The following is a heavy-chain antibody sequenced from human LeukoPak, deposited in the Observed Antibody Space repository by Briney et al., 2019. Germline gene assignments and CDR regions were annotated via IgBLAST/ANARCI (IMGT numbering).Heavy chain of an antibody. J-gene: IGHJ5*02. CDR2: INHSGST. CDR1: GGSFSDYY. D-gene: IGHD6-13*01. Sequence: SETLSLTCAVSGGSFSDYYWSWIRQPPGKGLEWIGGINHSGSTNYNPSLKSRVTISVDTSKNQFSLKLSSVTAADTAVYYCARGKQQLHWFDPWGQGTLVTV. V-gene: IGHV4-34*01. CDR3: ARGKQQLHWFDP.